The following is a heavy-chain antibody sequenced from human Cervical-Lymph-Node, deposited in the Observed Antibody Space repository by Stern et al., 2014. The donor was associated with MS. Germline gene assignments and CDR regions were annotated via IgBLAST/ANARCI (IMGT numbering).Heavy chain of an antibody. J-gene: IGHJ4*02. CDR1: GFTFTDYW. D-gene: IGHD2-2*01. CDR3: AKSAGRTSNRAHD. V-gene: IGHV3-7*01. Sequence: VQLVQSGGGLVQPGGSLRLSCEASGFTFTDYWMTWVRQSPGKGLEWGANINRDGSEKHYVDSVKGRFTISRDNAKNSLYLQMNNLRDADTAVYYCAKSAGRTSNRAHDWGQGTLVTVSP. CDR2: INRDGSEK.